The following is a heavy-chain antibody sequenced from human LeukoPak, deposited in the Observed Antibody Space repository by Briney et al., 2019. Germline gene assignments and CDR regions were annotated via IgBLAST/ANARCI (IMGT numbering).Heavy chain of an antibody. CDR1: GFTFSSYS. J-gene: IGHJ4*02. Sequence: PGGSLRLSCAASGFTFSSYSMNWVRQAPGKGLEWVSSISSSSSYIYYADSVKGRFTISRDNAENSLYLQMNSLRAEDTAVYYCARDRGIAAAGRSNYFDYWGQGTLVTVSS. CDR2: ISSSSSYI. CDR3: ARDRGIAAAGRSNYFDY. D-gene: IGHD6-13*01. V-gene: IGHV3-21*01.